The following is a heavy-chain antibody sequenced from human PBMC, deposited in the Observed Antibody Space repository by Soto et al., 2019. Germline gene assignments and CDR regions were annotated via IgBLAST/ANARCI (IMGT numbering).Heavy chain of an antibody. J-gene: IGHJ6*04. CDR1: GGTFSSYA. V-gene: IGHV1-69*01. CDR2: IIPIFGPA. CDR3: AREGHAQQQGRHDVDV. Sequence: QVQLVQSGAEVKKPGSSVKVSCKASGGTFSSYAISWVRQAPGQVLEWLGGIIPIFGPANYAQTIQGRVTMTADESTSTADMELSSLRSEDTAVYYCAREGHAQQQGRHDVDVWGKVTTVIVSS. D-gene: IGHD6-13*01.